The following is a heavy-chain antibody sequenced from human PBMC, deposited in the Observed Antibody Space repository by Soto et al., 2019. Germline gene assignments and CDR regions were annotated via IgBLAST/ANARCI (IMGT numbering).Heavy chain of an antibody. CDR2: MNPDSGDT. CDR3: ARRYGGNFDY. CDR1: GYTFTSYD. D-gene: IGHD1-26*01. J-gene: IGHJ4*02. V-gene: IGHV1-8*01. Sequence: ASVKVSCKASGYTFTSYDINWVRQATGQGPEWMGWMNPDSGDTGYVRKFQGRVTMTRNIAISTAYMELSSLRSEDTAVYYCARRYGGNFDYWGQGTLVTVSS.